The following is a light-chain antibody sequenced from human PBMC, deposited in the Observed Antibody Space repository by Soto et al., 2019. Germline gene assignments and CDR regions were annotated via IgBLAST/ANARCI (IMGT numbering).Light chain of an antibody. Sequence: EIVMTQSPATLSLSPGERATLFCSAIQRITTVAWYQQKPGQAPRLLIYGLSIRAPGVPARFSVSGSGTEFTLTISSLQSEDFAVYCCQQYYDCPTFGQGTKVDIK. CDR1: QRITT. J-gene: IGKJ1*01. CDR3: QQYYDCPT. CDR2: GLS. V-gene: IGKV3-15*01.